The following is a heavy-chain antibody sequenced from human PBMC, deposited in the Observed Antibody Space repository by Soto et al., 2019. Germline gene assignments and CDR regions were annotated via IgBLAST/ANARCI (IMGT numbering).Heavy chain of an antibody. CDR3: ARANYDILTGRGFDP. V-gene: IGHV1-8*01. CDR1: GYALASYD. Sequence: ASLNGYLKASGYALASYDINWLRQANGQGLEWMGWMNPNSGNTGYAQKFQGRVTMTRNTSISTAYMELSSLRSEDTAVYYCARANYDILTGRGFDPWGQGTLVTVSS. D-gene: IGHD3-9*01. J-gene: IGHJ5*02. CDR2: MNPNSGNT.